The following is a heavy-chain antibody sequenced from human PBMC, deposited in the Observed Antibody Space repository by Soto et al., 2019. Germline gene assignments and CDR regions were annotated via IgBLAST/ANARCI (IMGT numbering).Heavy chain of an antibody. J-gene: IGHJ5*02. Sequence: ASVKVSCKASGYTFTGYYMHWVRQAPGQGLEWMGWINPNSGGTNYAQKFQGRVTMTRDTSISTAYMELSRLRSDDTAVYYCARGSSRSSEGWFDPWGQGNLVTVSS. CDR1: GYTFTGYY. CDR2: INPNSGGT. CDR3: ARGSSRSSEGWFDP. D-gene: IGHD6-6*01. V-gene: IGHV1-2*02.